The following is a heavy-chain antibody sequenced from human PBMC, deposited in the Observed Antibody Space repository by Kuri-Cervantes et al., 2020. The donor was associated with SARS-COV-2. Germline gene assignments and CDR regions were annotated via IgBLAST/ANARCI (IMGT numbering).Heavy chain of an antibody. CDR2: IYTSGST. CDR3: ARVHDSSGYKSLDI. CDR1: GGSISSYY. Sequence: GSLRLSCTVSGGSISSYYWSWIRQPAGKGLEWIGRIYTSGSTNHNPSLKSRVTMSVDTSKNQFSLKLSSVTAADTAVYYCARVHDSSGYKSLDIWGQGTMVTVSS. D-gene: IGHD3-22*01. V-gene: IGHV4-4*07. J-gene: IGHJ3*02.